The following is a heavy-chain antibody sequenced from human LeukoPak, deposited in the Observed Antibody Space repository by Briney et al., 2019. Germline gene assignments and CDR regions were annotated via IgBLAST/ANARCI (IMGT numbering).Heavy chain of an antibody. CDR3: ARYMAGFDY. CDR2: INPSGGST. V-gene: IGHV1-46*01. CDR1: GYTFTSYG. D-gene: IGHD3-10*01. J-gene: IGHJ4*02. Sequence: ASVKVSCKASGYTFTSYGISWVRQAPGQGLEWMGIINPSGGSTTYAQKFQGRVTMTRDTSTSTVYMELSSLRSEDTAVYYCARYMAGFDYWGQGTLVTVSS.